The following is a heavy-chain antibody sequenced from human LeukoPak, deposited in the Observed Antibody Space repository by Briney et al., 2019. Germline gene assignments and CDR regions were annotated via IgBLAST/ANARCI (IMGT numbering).Heavy chain of an antibody. Sequence: SETLSLTCTVSDGSINGYYWSWIRQPPGKGLDWIGYMYSGGTTNYSPSLKSRVTISVDTSKNQFSLKLSSVTAADTAVYYCARDRIAYYGMDVWGQGTTVTVSS. CDR3: ARDRIAYYGMDV. V-gene: IGHV4-59*01. J-gene: IGHJ6*02. CDR2: MYSGGTT. D-gene: IGHD2-21*01. CDR1: DGSINGYY.